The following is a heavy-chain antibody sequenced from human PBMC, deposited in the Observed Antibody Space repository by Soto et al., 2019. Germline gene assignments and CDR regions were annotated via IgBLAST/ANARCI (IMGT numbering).Heavy chain of an antibody. V-gene: IGHV4-31*03. CDR1: GGSISSGGYY. CDR2: IYYSGST. Sequence: QVQLQESGPGLVKPSQTLSLTCTVSGGSISSGGYYWSWIRQHPGKGLEWIGYIYYSGSTYYNPSLKGRITISVDTSKNQFSLKLSSVTAADPAVDYWAGIYSGSPGGTLRYWGQGTLVTVSS. D-gene: IGHD1-26*01. J-gene: IGHJ4*02. CDR3: AGIYSGSPGGTLRY.